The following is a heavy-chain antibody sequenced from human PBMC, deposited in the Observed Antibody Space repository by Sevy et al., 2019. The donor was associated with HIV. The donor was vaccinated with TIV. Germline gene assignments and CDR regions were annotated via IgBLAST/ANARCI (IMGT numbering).Heavy chain of an antibody. V-gene: IGHV3-33*01. CDR3: ARGQGDDYNYGLDV. CDR1: GFAFSTYG. D-gene: IGHD1-26*01. CDR2: IWFDGSEK. Sequence: GGSLRLSCAASGFAFSTYGLYWVRQAPGRGLEWVAVIWFDGSEKYYADSVKGRFTISRDNSKNTLYLQMNSLTAADTAVYYCARGQGDDYNYGLDVWGQRTTVTVSS. J-gene: IGHJ6*02.